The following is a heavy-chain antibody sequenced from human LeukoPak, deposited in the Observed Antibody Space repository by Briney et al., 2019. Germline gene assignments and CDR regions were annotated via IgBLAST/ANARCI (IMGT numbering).Heavy chain of an antibody. CDR1: GGTFSSYA. CDR2: IIPIFGTA. V-gene: IGHV1-69*05. CDR3: AREGVGADDYYYYMDV. J-gene: IGHJ6*03. Sequence: GSSVKVSCKASGGTFSSYAISWVRQAPGQGLEWMGRIIPIFGTANYAQKFHGRVTITTDEFTSTAYMEQSSLRSEDTAVYYCAREGVGADDYYYYMDVWGKGTTVTVSS. D-gene: IGHD1-26*01.